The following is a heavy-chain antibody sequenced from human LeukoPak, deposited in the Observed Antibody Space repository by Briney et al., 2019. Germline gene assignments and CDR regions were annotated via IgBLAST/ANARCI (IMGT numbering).Heavy chain of an antibody. V-gene: IGHV1-46*01. J-gene: IGHJ4*02. CDR2: IYPRDGST. Sequence: ASVTVSCTASGYTFTINYIHWVRQAPGQGLEWMGMIYPRDGSTSYAQKFQGRVTVTRDTSTSTVHMELSGLRSEDTAVYYCARDQEGFDYWGQGTLVTVSS. CDR1: GYTFTINY. CDR3: ARDQEGFDY.